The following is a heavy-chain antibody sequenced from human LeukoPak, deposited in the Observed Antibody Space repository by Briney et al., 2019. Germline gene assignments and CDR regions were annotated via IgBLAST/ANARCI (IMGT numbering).Heavy chain of an antibody. V-gene: IGHV3-23*01. CDR1: GFTFSSYA. D-gene: IGHD3-10*01. CDR2: ISGSGGST. CDR3: AKDRTPTITMVRGVHFDY. J-gene: IGHJ4*02. Sequence: GGSLRLSCAASGFTFSSYAMSWVRQAPGKGLEWVSAISGSGGSTYYADSVKGRFTISRDNSKNTLYLQMNSLRAEDTAVYYCAKDRTPTITMVRGVHFDYWGQGTLVTVSS.